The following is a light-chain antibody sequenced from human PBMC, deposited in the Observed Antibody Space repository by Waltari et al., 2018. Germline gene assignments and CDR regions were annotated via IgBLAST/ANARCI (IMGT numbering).Light chain of an antibody. CDR3: QQYSATPPT. CDR1: QGVISSFNNKNY. J-gene: IGKJ1*01. CDR2: WAS. Sequence: DIVMTQSPDSLAVSLGERATINCKSSQGVISSFNNKNYLTWFQRKAGEPPTLRIYWASTRGAGVPYLFSGSGSGTDFTLTISGLQAEDVAVYYCQQYSATPPTFGQGTKVEIK. V-gene: IGKV4-1*01.